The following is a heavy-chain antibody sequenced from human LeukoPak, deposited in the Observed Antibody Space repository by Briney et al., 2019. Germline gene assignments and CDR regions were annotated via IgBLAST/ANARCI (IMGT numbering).Heavy chain of an antibody. CDR3: ARDRLAAAGNFDY. CDR2: ISSSSRYI. CDR1: RFTFSSYS. V-gene: IGHV3-21*01. Sequence: GGSLRLSCAASRFTFSSYSMNWVRQAPGKGLEWVSSISSSSRYIYYADSVKGRFTISRDNAKNSLYLQMNSLRAEDTAVYYCARDRLAAAGNFDYWGQGTLVTVSS. J-gene: IGHJ4*02. D-gene: IGHD6-13*01.